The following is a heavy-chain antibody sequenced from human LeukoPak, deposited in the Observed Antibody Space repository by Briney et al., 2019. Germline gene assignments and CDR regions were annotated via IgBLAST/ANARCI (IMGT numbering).Heavy chain of an antibody. CDR2: MSPNSGNT. CDR1: GYTFTSYD. J-gene: IGHJ4*02. Sequence: ASVTVSCKASGYTFTSYDIHWVRQAPGQGLEWTGWMSPNSGNTVYAQKFQGRVTMTRNTSISTAYMELSSLSSEDTAVYYCARGCSSTTCSWPFDYWGQGTLVTVSS. CDR3: ARGCSSTTCSWPFDY. D-gene: IGHD2-2*01. V-gene: IGHV1-8*01.